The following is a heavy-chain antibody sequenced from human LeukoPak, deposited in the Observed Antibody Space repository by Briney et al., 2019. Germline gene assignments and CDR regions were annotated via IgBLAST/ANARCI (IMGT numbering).Heavy chain of an antibody. CDR1: GFTFSSYG. D-gene: IGHD2-2*01. CDR2: ISGGGDTT. Sequence: GGSLRLSCAASGFTFSSYGMHWVRQAPGKGLEWVPIISGGGDTTFYTDSVKGRFTISRDNSKNTLYLQMNSLRAEDTAVYYCARDGVPAARDLWGQGTMVIVSS. J-gene: IGHJ3*01. V-gene: IGHV3-23*01. CDR3: ARDGVPAARDL.